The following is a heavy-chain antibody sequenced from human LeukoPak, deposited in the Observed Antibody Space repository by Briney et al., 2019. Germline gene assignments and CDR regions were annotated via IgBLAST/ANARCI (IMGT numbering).Heavy chain of an antibody. D-gene: IGHD3-3*01. J-gene: IGHJ4*02. CDR1: GGSISSSSYY. V-gene: IGHV4-39*01. Sequence: PSETLSLTCTVSGGSISSSSYYWGWIRQPPGKGLEWIGSIYYSGSTYYNPSLKSRVTISVDTSKNQFSLKLSSVTAADTAVYYCARSSAFWSGYYGFDYWGQGTLVTVSS. CDR3: ARSSAFWSGYYGFDY. CDR2: IYYSGST.